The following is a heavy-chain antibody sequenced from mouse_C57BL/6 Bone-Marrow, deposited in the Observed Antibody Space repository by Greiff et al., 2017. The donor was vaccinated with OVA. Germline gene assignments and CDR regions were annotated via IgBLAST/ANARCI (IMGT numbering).Heavy chain of an antibody. CDR3: ARKGDGYYR. CDR1: GYTFTSYW. V-gene: IGHV1-50*01. D-gene: IGHD2-3*01. CDR2: IDPSDSYT. Sequence: VQGVESGAELVKPGASVKLSCKASGYTFTSYWMQWVKQRPGQGLEWIGEIDPSDSYTNYNQKFKGKATLTVDTSSSTAYMQLSSLTSEDSAVYYCARKGDGYYRWGQGTLVTVSA. J-gene: IGHJ3*02.